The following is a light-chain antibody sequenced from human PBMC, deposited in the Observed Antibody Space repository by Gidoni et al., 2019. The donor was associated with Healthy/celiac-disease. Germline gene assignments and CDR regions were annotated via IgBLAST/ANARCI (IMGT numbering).Light chain of an antibody. Sequence: EIVLTQSPATLSLSPGESATLSCRASQSVSSYLAWYQQKPGQAPRLLIYDASNRATGIPARFSGSGSGTDFTLTISSLEPEDFAVYYCQQRSNWPFPFGQGTKLEIK. CDR3: QQRSNWPFP. J-gene: IGKJ2*01. CDR1: QSVSSY. V-gene: IGKV3-11*01. CDR2: DAS.